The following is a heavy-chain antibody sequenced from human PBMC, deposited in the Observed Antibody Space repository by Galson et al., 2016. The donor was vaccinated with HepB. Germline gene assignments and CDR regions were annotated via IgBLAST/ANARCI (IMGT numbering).Heavy chain of an antibody. V-gene: IGHV1-69*13. CDR1: GGTFTSYA. CDR2: IISIFGTS. CDR3: ARVRDGYNHYYYYGMDV. Sequence: PVKVSCKASGGTFTSYAISWVRQAPGQGLEWMGGIISIFGTSNYAQKFQGRVTITADESTSTAYMELSSLRSEDTAVYYCARVRDGYNHYYYYGMDVWGQGTTVTVSS. D-gene: IGHD5-24*01. J-gene: IGHJ6*02.